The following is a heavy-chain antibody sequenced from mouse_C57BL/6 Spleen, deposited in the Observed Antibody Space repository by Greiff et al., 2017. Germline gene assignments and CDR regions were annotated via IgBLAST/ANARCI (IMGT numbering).Heavy chain of an antibody. Sequence: VQLQQPGAELVMPGASVKLSCKASGYTFTSYWMHWVKQRPGQGLEWIGEIDPSDSYTNYNQKFKGKSTMTVDKSSSTAYMQRSSLTSEDSAVYYCARSGGYGNCLDYWGQGTTLTVSS. J-gene: IGHJ2*01. CDR3: ARSGGYGNCLDY. D-gene: IGHD2-1*01. CDR2: IDPSDSYT. V-gene: IGHV1-69*01. CDR1: GYTFTSYW.